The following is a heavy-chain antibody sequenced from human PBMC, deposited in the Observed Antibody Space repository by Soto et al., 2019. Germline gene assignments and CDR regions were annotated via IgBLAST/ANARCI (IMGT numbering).Heavy chain of an antibody. V-gene: IGHV3-30*18. CDR2: ISYDGSNK. CDR1: GFTFSSYG. J-gene: IGHJ4*02. CDR3: AKGITIFGVGKSYYFDY. D-gene: IGHD3-3*01. Sequence: GGSLRLSCAASGFTFSSYGMHWVRQAPGKGLEWVAVISYDGSNKYYADSVKGRFTISRDNSKNTLYLQMNSLRAEDTAVYYCAKGITIFGVGKSYYFDYWGQGTLVTVSS.